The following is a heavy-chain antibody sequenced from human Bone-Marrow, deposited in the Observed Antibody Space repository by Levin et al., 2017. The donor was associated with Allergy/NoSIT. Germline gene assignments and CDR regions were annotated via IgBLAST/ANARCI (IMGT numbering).Heavy chain of an antibody. D-gene: IGHD1-7*01. CDR1: GGSVSSGTEF. V-gene: IGHV4-61*01. CDR3: TRGNWKYGAAMDV. Sequence: PSETLSLTCAVSGGSVSSGTEFWSWFRQSPGKGLEWIGHIYSSGSTNYNPSLKSRVTMSVDTSKNQFSLKLTSVTAADTARYSCTRGNWKYGAAMDVWGQGTTVTVSS. CDR2: IYSSGST. J-gene: IGHJ6*02.